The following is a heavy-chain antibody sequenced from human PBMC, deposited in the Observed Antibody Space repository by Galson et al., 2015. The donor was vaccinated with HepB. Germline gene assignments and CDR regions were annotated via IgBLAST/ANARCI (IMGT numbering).Heavy chain of an antibody. Sequence: SLRLSCAASGFTFSSYGMHWVRQAPGKGLEWVAVISYDGSNKYYADSVKGRFTISRDNSKSTLYLQMNSLRAEDTAVYYCAKEYYDTGDYWGQGTLVTVSS. CDR3: AKEYYDTGDY. D-gene: IGHD3-22*01. CDR2: ISYDGSNK. V-gene: IGHV3-30*18. CDR1: GFTFSSYG. J-gene: IGHJ4*02.